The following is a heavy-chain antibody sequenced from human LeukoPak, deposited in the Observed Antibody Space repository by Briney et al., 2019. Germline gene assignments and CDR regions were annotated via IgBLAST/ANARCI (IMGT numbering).Heavy chain of an antibody. Sequence: GGPLRLSCAASGFSFSSYSMNWVRQAPGKGLEWVSSISSISSGLYYADSVRGRFTISRDNAKNSLYLHMDSLSAEDTAVYYCARDADSSWYLAAFDYWGQGTVVTVSS. D-gene: IGHD6-13*01. J-gene: IGHJ4*02. V-gene: IGHV3-21*01. CDR2: ISSISSGL. CDR1: GFSFSSYS. CDR3: ARDADSSWYLAAFDY.